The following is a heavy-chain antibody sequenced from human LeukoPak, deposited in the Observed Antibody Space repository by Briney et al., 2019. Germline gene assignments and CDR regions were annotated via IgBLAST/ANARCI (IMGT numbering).Heavy chain of an antibody. CDR1: GGSISSYY. Sequence: PSETLSLTCTVSGGSISSYYWSWIRQPPGKGLEWIGYIYYSGSTNYNPSLKSRVTISVDTSKNQFSLKLSSVTAADTAVYYCAKNGGTGSPFDYWGQGTLVTVSS. J-gene: IGHJ4*02. V-gene: IGHV4-59*08. CDR3: AKNGGTGSPFDY. D-gene: IGHD3-10*01. CDR2: IYYSGST.